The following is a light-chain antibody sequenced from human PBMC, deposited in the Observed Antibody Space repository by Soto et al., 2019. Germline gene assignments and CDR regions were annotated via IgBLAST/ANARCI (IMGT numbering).Light chain of an antibody. CDR2: DAS. CDR3: QQYDNLPVT. V-gene: IGKV1-33*01. Sequence: DIQMTQSPSSLSASVGDRVTITCQASQDISNYLNWYQQKPGKAPNLQIYDASNLETGVPSRFSGTGSGTDFTLTISSLQPEDIATYYCQQYDNLPVTFGQGTRLEIK. J-gene: IGKJ5*01. CDR1: QDISNY.